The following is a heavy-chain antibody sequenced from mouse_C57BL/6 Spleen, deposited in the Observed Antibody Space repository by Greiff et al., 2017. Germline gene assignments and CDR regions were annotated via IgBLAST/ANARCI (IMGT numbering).Heavy chain of an antibody. Sequence: VQLQQSGAELVKPGASVKISCKASGYAFSSYWMNWVKQRPGKGLEWIGQIYPGDGDTNYNGKFKGKATLTADKSSSTAYMQLSSLTSEDSAVYFCGEVYGSSFYAMDYWGQGTSVTVSS. CDR3: GEVYGSSFYAMDY. V-gene: IGHV1-80*01. D-gene: IGHD1-1*01. CDR2: IYPGDGDT. J-gene: IGHJ4*01. CDR1: GYAFSSYW.